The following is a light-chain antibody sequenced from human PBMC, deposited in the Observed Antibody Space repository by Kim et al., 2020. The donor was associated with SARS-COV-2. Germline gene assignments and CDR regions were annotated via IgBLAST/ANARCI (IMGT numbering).Light chain of an antibody. Sequence: LSPGERATLSCRASQRINTSYLAWYQQRHGQPPRLLIYGASSRATGIPDRFSGSGSGTDFTLTISRLDPEDFAVYFCQQYGSPLTFGGGTKVVIK. CDR2: GAS. CDR1: QRINTSY. CDR3: QQYGSPLT. V-gene: IGKV3-20*01. J-gene: IGKJ4*01.